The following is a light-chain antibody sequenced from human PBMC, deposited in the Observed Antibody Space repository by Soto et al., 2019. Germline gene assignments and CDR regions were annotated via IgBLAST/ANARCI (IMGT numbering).Light chain of an antibody. Sequence: EIVLTQSPGTLSLSPGERATLSCRASQSVSSSYLAWYQQKPGQPPRLLIYGASSRATGIPDRFSGNGSGTDFTLTISRLEPEDFAVFYCQHYDSLPITFGQGTRLETK. V-gene: IGKV3-20*01. CDR3: QHYDSLPIT. CDR2: GAS. CDR1: QSVSSSY. J-gene: IGKJ5*01.